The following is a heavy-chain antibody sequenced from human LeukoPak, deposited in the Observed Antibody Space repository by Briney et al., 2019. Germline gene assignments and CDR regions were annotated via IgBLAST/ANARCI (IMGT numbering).Heavy chain of an antibody. J-gene: IGHJ4*02. CDR1: GFTFSSYE. CDR2: LSGRSIGT. Sequence: PGGSLRLSCAASGFTFSSYEMNWVRQAPGKGLEWVSGLSGRSIGTYDADSVKGRFTISRDNSKSTLYLQMNSLRAEDTAIYYCAKGLSIVPTVRIDNWGQGTLVTVSS. V-gene: IGHV3-23*01. D-gene: IGHD5-12*01. CDR3: AKGLSIVPTVRIDN.